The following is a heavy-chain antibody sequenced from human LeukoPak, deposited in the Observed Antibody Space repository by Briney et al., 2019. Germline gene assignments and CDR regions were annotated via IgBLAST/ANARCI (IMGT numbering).Heavy chain of an antibody. V-gene: IGHV3-30*18. D-gene: IGHD3-10*01. CDR1: GFTFSSYG. CDR2: ISYDGSNK. Sequence: GGSLRLSCAASGFTFSSYGMHWVRQAPGKGLEWVAVISYDGSNKYYADSVKGRFTISRDNSKNTLSLQMNSLRPEDTALYYCAKGDGVKLLSLEDYWGQGTLVTVSS. J-gene: IGHJ4*02. CDR3: AKGDGVKLLSLEDY.